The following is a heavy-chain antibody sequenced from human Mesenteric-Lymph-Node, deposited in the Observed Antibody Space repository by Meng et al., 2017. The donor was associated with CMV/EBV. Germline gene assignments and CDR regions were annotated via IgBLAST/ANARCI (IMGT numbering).Heavy chain of an antibody. D-gene: IGHD3-10*01. CDR2: IYHSGST. CDR3: AREDRGGSGSYDY. J-gene: IGHJ4*02. CDR1: GGSISRSNG. V-gene: IGHV4-4*02. Sequence: AVSGGSISRSNGWSWVRQPPGKGLEWIGEIYHSGSTNYNPSRKSRVTISVDKSKNQFSLKLSSVTAADTAVYYCAREDRGGSGSYDYWGQGTLVTVSS.